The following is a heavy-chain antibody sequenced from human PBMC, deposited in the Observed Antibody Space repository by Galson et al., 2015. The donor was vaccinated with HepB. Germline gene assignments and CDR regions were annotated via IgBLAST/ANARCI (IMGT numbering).Heavy chain of an antibody. D-gene: IGHD2-2*01. Sequence: SLRLSCAASGFTFSSYSMNWVRQAPGKGLEWVSSISSSSYIYYADSVKGRFTISRDNAKNSLYLQMNSLRAEDTAVYYCARTTDCSSTSCYFSYYYYMDVWGKGTTVTVSS. CDR1: GFTFSSYS. CDR3: ARTTDCSSTSCYFSYYYYMDV. J-gene: IGHJ6*03. V-gene: IGHV3-21*01. CDR2: ISSSSYI.